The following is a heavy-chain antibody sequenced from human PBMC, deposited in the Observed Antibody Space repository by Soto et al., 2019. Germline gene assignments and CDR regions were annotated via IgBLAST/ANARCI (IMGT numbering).Heavy chain of an antibody. V-gene: IGHV3-21*01. CDR1: GFTFSSYS. CDR3: ARDLSLAFRFGSWYADY. CDR2: ISSSSSYI. D-gene: IGHD6-13*01. Sequence: PGGSLRLSCAASGFTFSSYSMNWVRQAPGKGLEWVSSISSSSSYIYYADSVKGRFTISRDNAKNSLYLQMNSLRAEDTAVYYCARDLSLAFRFGSWYADYWGQGTLVTVSS. J-gene: IGHJ4*02.